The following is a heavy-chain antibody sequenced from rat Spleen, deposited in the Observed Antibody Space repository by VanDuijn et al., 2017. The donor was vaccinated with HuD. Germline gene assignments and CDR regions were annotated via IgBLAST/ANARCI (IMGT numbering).Heavy chain of an antibody. V-gene: IGHV5S23*01. CDR1: GFSFSDYN. Sequence: EVQLVESGGGLVQPGRPLKLSCAASGFSFSDYNMAWVRQAPNKGLEWVASISPNGGSTYYRDPVKGRFTISRDNAKSTLYLQMDSLRSEDTATCYCAREAGIPFHYFDSWGQGVMVTVSS. CDR3: AREAGIPFHYFDS. CDR2: ISPNGGST. J-gene: IGHJ2*01. D-gene: IGHD1-4*01.